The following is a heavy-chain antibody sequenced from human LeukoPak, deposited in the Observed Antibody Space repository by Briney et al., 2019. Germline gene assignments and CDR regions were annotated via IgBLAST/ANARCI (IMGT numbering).Heavy chain of an antibody. V-gene: IGHV4-59*01. D-gene: IGHD3-3*01. J-gene: IGHJ5*02. CDR1: GGSISSYY. CDR3: ARGLVNYDFWSGYYTETGGLDP. Sequence: SETLSLTCTVSGGSISSYYWSWVRQPPGKGLEWIGYIYYIVSTNYNPSLKSRVTISLDTSKNQFSVKLSSVTAADTAVYYCARGLVNYDFWSGYYTETGGLDPWGQGTLVTVSS. CDR2: IYYIVST.